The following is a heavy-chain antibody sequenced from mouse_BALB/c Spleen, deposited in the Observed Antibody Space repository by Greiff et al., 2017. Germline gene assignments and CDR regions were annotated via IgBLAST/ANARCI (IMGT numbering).Heavy chain of an antibody. CDR3: AREVYYGSSSAWFAY. V-gene: IGHV14-3*02. CDR1: GFNIKDTY. J-gene: IGHJ3*01. CDR2: IDPAHGNT. D-gene: IGHD1-1*01. Sequence: EVQLQQSGAELVKPGASVKLSCTASGFNIKDTYMHWVKQRPEQGLEWIGRIDPAHGNTKYDPKFQGKATITADTSSNTAYLQLSSLTSEDTAVYYCAREVYYGSSSAWFAYWGQGTLVTVSA.